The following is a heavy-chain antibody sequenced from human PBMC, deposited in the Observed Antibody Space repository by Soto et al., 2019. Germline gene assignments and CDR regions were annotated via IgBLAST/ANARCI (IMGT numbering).Heavy chain of an antibody. CDR1: GFSFDGYA. V-gene: IGHV3-9*01. CDR3: VTASTYSSSQGWFDP. J-gene: IGHJ5*02. CDR2: ISWNSGNI. Sequence: EVQLVESGGGLVQPGRSLRLSCAASGFSFDGYAMNWVRQPPGKGLEWVSGISWNSGNIDYADSVKGRFTISRDNAKNSLYLQMNSLRAEDTALYYCVTASTYSSSQGWFDPWGQGTMVTVSS. D-gene: IGHD6-6*01.